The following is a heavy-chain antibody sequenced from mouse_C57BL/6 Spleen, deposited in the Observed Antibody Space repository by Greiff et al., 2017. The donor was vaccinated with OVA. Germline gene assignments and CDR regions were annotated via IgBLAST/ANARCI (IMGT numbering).Heavy chain of an antibody. J-gene: IGHJ2*01. V-gene: IGHV1-69*01. CDR2: IDPSDSYT. CDR1: GYTFTSYW. Sequence: QVQLKQPGAELVMPGASVKLSCKASGYTFTSYWMHWVKQRPGQGLEWIGEIDPSDSYTNYNQKFKGKSTLTVDKSSSTAYMQLSSLTSEDSAVYYCARGGITTVVANFNYWGQGTTLTVSS. D-gene: IGHD1-1*01. CDR3: ARGGITTVVANFNY.